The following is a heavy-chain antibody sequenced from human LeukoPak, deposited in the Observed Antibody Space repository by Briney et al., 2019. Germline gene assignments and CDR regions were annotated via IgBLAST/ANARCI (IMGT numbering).Heavy chain of an antibody. CDR2: ISSSGSTI. V-gene: IGHV3-11*01. Sequence: GGSLRLSCAASGFTFSDYYMSWIRQAPGQGLEWVSYISSSGSTIYYADSVKGRFTTSRDNAKNSLYLQMNSLRAEDTAVYYCARASLVTAGWFDPWGQGTLVTVSS. CDR3: ARASLVTAGWFDP. CDR1: GFTFSDYY. J-gene: IGHJ5*02. D-gene: IGHD2-21*02.